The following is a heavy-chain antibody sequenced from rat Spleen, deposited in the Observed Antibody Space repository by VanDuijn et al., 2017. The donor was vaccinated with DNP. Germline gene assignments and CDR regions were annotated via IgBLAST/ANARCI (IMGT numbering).Heavy chain of an antibody. CDR3: AIYFYSGDNWFAY. J-gene: IGHJ3*01. V-gene: IGHV5-25*01. CDR1: GFTFGDYY. Sequence: EVQVVESGGGLVQPGRSLKLSCTASGFTFGDYYMSWVRQAPSMGLEWVASISPDGGKTYYRDSVTGRFTISRDDAKNILYLQMYSLRSEDTATYYCAIYFYSGDNWFAYWGQGTLVTVSS. D-gene: IGHD1-1*01. CDR2: ISPDGGKT.